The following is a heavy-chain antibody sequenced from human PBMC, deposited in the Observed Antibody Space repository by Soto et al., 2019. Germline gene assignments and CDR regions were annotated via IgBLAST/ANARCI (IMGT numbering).Heavy chain of an antibody. Sequence: GWSLRLSCAASGFTFSSYGMHWVRQAPGKGLEWVAVISYDGSNKYYADSVKGRFTISRDNSKNTLYLKMNSLRAEDTAVYYCAKDRGYSGYDPLEYWGQGTLVSLSA. V-gene: IGHV3-30*18. CDR1: GFTFSSYG. CDR3: AKDRGYSGYDPLEY. J-gene: IGHJ4*02. D-gene: IGHD5-12*01. CDR2: ISYDGSNK.